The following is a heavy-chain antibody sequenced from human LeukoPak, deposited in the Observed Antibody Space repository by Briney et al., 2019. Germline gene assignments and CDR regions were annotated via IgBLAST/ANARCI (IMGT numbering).Heavy chain of an antibody. CDR2: IRYDGSNK. CDR1: GFTFSSYG. V-gene: IGHV3-30*02. D-gene: IGHD6-13*01. CDR3: AKDRIAAAGYYFDY. Sequence: PGGSXRLXCAASGFTFSSYGMHWVRQAPGKGLEWVAFIRYDGSNKYYADSVKGRFTISRDNSKNTLYLQVNSLRAEDTAVYYCAKDRIAAAGYYFDYWGQGTLVTVSS. J-gene: IGHJ4*02.